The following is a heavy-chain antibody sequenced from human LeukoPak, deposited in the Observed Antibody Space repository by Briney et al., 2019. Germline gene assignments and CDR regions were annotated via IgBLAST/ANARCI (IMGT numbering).Heavy chain of an antibody. CDR1: GGSISSYD. D-gene: IGHD6-19*01. J-gene: IGHJ2*01. CDR3: ARCSYSSGCYWYFDL. CDR2: IYNSGST. V-gene: IGHV4-4*07. Sequence: PSETLSLTCAVSGGSISSYDWSWIRQPAGKGLEWIGRIYNSGSTNYNPSLKSRVTMSVDTSKNQFSLKLSSVTAADTAVYYCARCSYSSGCYWYFDLWGRGTLVTVSS.